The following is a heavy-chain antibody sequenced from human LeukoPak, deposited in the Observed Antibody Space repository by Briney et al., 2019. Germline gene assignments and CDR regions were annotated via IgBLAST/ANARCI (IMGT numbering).Heavy chain of an antibody. V-gene: IGHV4-34*01. CDR3: ARAPGIAAAGTFFDY. CDR1: GGSFSGYY. J-gene: IGHJ4*02. CDR2: INHSGST. Sequence: ASETLSLTCAVYGGSFSGYYWSWIRQPPGKGLEWIGEINHSGSTNYNPSLKSRVTISVDTSKNQFSLKLSSVTAADTAVYYCARAPGIAAAGTFFDYWGQGTLVTVSS. D-gene: IGHD6-13*01.